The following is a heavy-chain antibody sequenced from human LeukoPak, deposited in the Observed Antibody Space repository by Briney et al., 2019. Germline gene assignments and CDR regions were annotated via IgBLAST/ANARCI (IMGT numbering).Heavy chain of an antibody. CDR3: ARRAYSAAYWKHFDY. J-gene: IGHJ4*02. CDR2: INHSEGT. CDR1: GGSFSGYH. D-gene: IGHD1-1*01. V-gene: IGHV4-34*01. Sequence: SETLSLTCAVYGGSFSGYHWSWIRQPPGKGLEWIGEINHSEGTNYNPSLKSRVTISVDTSKNQFSLKLNSVTAADTAVYFCARRAYSAAYWKHFDYWGQGTLVTVSS.